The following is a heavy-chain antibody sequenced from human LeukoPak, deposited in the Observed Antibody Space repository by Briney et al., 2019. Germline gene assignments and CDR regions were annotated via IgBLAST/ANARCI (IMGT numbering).Heavy chain of an antibody. J-gene: IGHJ5*02. CDR3: AKGLNWFDP. D-gene: IGHD2-8*01. V-gene: IGHV3-23*01. CDR1: GFTFSSNG. CDR2: LSGSGSSV. Sequence: GGSLRLSCVVSGFTFSSNGMSWVRQAPGKGLEWVSGLSGSGSSVYYADSVRGRLTISRDNSRNTLYLQLDSLRADDTAVYYCAKGLNWFDPCGQGTLVTVSS.